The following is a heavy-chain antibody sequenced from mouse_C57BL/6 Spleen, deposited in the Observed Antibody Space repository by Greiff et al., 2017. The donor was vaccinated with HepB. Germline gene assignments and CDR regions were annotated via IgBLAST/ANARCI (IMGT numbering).Heavy chain of an antibody. CDR2: IYPRSGNT. CDR1: GYTFTSYG. V-gene: IGHV1-81*01. CDR3: ARGRYGSSTVVYYFDY. J-gene: IGHJ2*01. D-gene: IGHD1-1*01. Sequence: QVQLKESGAELARPGASVKLSCKASGYTFTSYGISWVKQRTGQGLEWIGEIYPRSGNTYYNEKFKGKATLTADKSSSTAYMELRSLTSEDSAVYFCARGRYGSSTVVYYFDYWGQGTTLTVSS.